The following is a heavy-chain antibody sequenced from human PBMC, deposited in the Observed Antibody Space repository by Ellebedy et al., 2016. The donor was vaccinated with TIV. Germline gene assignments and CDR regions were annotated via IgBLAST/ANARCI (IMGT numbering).Heavy chain of an antibody. D-gene: IGHD3-10*01. J-gene: IGHJ5*02. CDR3: AKVLFAFGEFESPFDP. V-gene: IGHV3-30*02. CDR2: IRYDGSDK. Sequence: GESLKISCAASGFTFHSYGMHWVRQAPGKGLEWVTFIRYDGSDKYYADSVKGRFTVSRDNSKNTLNLQMNSRRLEDTAVYYCAKVLFAFGEFESPFDPWGQGTLVTVSS. CDR1: GFTFHSYG.